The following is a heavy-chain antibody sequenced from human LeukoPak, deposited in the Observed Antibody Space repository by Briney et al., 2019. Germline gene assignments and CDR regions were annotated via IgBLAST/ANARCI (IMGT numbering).Heavy chain of an antibody. CDR3: ARVDCSSTSCYFWRETPYYYMDV. CDR2: IKQDGSEK. Sequence: GGSLRLSCAASGFTFSSYSMSWVRQAPGKGLEWVTNIKQDGSEKYYVDSVKGRFTISRDNAKNSLYLQMNSLRAEDTAVYYCARVDCSSTSCYFWRETPYYYMDVWGKGTTVTVSS. CDR1: GFTFSSYS. J-gene: IGHJ6*03. D-gene: IGHD2-2*01. V-gene: IGHV3-7*01.